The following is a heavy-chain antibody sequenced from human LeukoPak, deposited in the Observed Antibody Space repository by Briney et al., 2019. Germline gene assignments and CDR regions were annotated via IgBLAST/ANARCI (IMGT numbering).Heavy chain of an antibody. V-gene: IGHV1-69*06. CDR2: IIPIFGTA. D-gene: IGHD6-19*01. J-gene: IGHJ3*02. CDR1: GGTFSSYA. Sequence: ASVKVSCKAFGGTFSSYAISWVRQAPGQGLEWMGGIIPIFGTANYAQKFQGRVTITADKSTSTAYMELSSLRSEDTAVYYCASSIAVAVQTDAFDIWGQGTMVTVSS. CDR3: ASSIAVAVQTDAFDI.